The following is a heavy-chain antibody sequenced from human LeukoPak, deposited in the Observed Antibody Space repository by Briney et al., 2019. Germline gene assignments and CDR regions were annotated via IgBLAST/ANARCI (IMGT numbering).Heavy chain of an antibody. D-gene: IGHD5-12*01. Sequence: GGSLRLSCAASGFTFSDYYMSWIRQAPGKGLEWVSYISSSSSYTNYADSVKGRFTISRDNAKNSLYLRMNSLRAEDTAVYYCARFFVEATIIYYYGMDVWGQGTTVTVSS. J-gene: IGHJ6*02. V-gene: IGHV3-11*06. CDR1: GFTFSDYY. CDR3: ARFFVEATIIYYYGMDV. CDR2: ISSSSSYT.